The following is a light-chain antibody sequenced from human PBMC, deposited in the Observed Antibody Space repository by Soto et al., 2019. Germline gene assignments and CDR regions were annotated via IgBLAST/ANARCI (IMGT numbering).Light chain of an antibody. V-gene: IGLV1-47*01. CDR2: RNN. Sequence: QSVLTQPPSASGTPGQRVTISCSGSSSNIGSNYVYWYQQLPGTAPKLLIYRNNQRPSGVPDRFSGSKSGTSASLAISGLRSDDDSDYYSAAWDDTLSLHVSRPGTK. J-gene: IGLJ1*01. CDR3: AAWDDTLSLHV. CDR1: SSNIGSNY.